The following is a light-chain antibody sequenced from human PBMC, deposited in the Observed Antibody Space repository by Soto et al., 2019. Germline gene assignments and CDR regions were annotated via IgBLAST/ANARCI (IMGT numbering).Light chain of an antibody. Sequence: QSVLTQSPSASGTPGQRVTISCSGGSSNIGSNPVSWYQHVPGTAPKLLIYSHTQRPSGVPDRFSGSKSGTSASLAISGLQSEDEADYYCAAWDDTLNGYVFGTGTQLTVL. J-gene: IGLJ1*01. CDR3: AAWDDTLNGYV. CDR2: SHT. V-gene: IGLV1-44*01. CDR1: SSNIGSNP.